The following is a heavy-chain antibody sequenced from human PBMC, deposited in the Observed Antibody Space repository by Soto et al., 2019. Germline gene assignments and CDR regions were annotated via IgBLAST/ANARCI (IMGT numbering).Heavy chain of an antibody. Sequence: EVQLLESGGGLVQPGGSLRLSCAASGFTFNNYAMTWVRQAPGKWLEWVSAISGGDDTTYYADSVKGRFTVSRDGSNNTLYLQMSSLRAEDTALYYCAKGRGGSGSLTPRVDFWGQGTLVTVSS. CDR3: AKGRGGSGSLTPRVDF. CDR1: GFTFNNYA. J-gene: IGHJ4*02. CDR2: ISGGDDTT. V-gene: IGHV3-23*01. D-gene: IGHD3-10*01.